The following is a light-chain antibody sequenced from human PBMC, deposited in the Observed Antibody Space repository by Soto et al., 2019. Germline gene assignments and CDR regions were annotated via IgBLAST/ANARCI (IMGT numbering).Light chain of an antibody. J-gene: IGLJ2*01. Sequence: QSVLTQPPSASGTPGQRVTISCSGSSSNIGSNTVNWYQQLPGTAPKLLIYSNNQRPSGVPDRFSGSKPGTSASLAISGLQFEDEADYYCAAWDDSLNVVFGGGTKLTVL. CDR3: AAWDDSLNVV. CDR1: SSNIGSNT. V-gene: IGLV1-44*01. CDR2: SNN.